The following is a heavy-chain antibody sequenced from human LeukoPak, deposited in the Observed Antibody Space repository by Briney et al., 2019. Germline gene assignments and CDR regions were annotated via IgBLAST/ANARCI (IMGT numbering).Heavy chain of an antibody. CDR2: IDGNGAKT. CDR3: AKDLHWGLDY. J-gene: IGHJ4*02. CDR1: GFSFCTYG. Sequence: GGSLRLSCVASGFSFCTYGMSWVRQAPGKGLEWLSAIDGNGAKTFYADSGKGRFTISRDNSKNTLYLQMNSLRGEDTALYYCAKDLHWGLDYWGQGALVTVSS. V-gene: IGHV3-23*01. D-gene: IGHD3-16*01.